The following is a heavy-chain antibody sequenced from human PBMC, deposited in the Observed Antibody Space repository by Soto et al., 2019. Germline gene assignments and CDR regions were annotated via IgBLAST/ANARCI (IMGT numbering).Heavy chain of an antibody. CDR3: ARHLRYCSGGSCYNLAFDI. Sequence: SETLSLTFTVSGGPISSYYWSWIRQPPGKGLERIGYIYYSGYTNYNPSLKSRVTISVDTSKNQFSLKLSSVTAADTAVYFCARHLRYCSGGSCYNLAFDIWGQGTMVTVSS. D-gene: IGHD2-15*01. J-gene: IGHJ3*02. CDR1: GGPISSYY. V-gene: IGHV4-59*08. CDR2: IYYSGYT.